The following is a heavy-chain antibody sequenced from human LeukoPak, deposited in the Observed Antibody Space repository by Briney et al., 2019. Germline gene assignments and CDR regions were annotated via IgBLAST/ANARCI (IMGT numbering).Heavy chain of an antibody. CDR1: GFTFSSYG. Sequence: GGSLRLSCAASGFTFSSYGMHWVRQAPGKGLEWVAVISYDGSNKYYADSVKGRFTISRDNSKNTLYLQMNSLRAEDTAVYYCAKNRDRGVPTYYYDSSGSSHLDLFGRGTLVTVSS. V-gene: IGHV3-30*18. D-gene: IGHD3-22*01. CDR2: ISYDGSNK. CDR3: AKNRDRGVPTYYYDSSGSSHLDL. J-gene: IGHJ2*01.